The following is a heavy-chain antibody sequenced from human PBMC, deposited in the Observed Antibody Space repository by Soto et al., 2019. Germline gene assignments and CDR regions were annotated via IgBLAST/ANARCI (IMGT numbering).Heavy chain of an antibody. CDR1: GGSVSGSDYY. J-gene: IGHJ4*02. D-gene: IGHD3-10*01. Sequence: QLQLQESGPGLVTPSETLSLTCTVSGGSVSGSDYYWGWIRPPPGKGLEYIGGSHSTGSTNYNPYVKSRITKSIDPPKNPSARMLSSVADADTAVEHGARHGVIIVRAVVGYRCQGTRVT. CDR3: ARHGVIIVRAVVGY. CDR2: SHSTGST. V-gene: IGHV4-39*01.